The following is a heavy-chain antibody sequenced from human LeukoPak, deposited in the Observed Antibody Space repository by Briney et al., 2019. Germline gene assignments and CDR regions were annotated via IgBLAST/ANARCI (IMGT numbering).Heavy chain of an antibody. J-gene: IGHJ4*02. Sequence: PGGSLRLSCAASGFTFSSYAMSWVRQAPGKGLEWVSAISGSGGSTYYADSVKGRFTISRDDSKDTLYLQMNSLRAEDTAVYYCAKGLSGWYPTKDYWGQGTLVTVSS. CDR1: GFTFSSYA. D-gene: IGHD6-19*01. CDR3: AKGLSGWYPTKDY. V-gene: IGHV3-23*01. CDR2: ISGSGGST.